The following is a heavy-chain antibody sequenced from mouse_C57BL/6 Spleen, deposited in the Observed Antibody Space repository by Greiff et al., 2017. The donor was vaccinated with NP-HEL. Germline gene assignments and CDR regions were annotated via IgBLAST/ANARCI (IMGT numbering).Heavy chain of an antibody. CDR2: IYPGDGDT. J-gene: IGHJ3*01. CDR1: GYAFSSYW. D-gene: IGHD4-1*01. Sequence: VQLQESGAELVKPGASVKISCKASGYAFSSYWMNWVKQRPGKGLEWIGQIYPGDGDTNYNGKFKGKATLTADKSSSTAYMQLSSLTSEDSAVYFCARARTGTWFAYWGQGTLVTVSA. V-gene: IGHV1-80*01. CDR3: ARARTGTWFAY.